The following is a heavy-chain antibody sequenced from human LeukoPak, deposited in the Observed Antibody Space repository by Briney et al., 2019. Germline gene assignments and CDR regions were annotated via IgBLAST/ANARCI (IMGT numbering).Heavy chain of an antibody. CDR1: GYTFTGYY. J-gene: IGHJ5*02. CDR3: ARVGQWLVHWFDP. Sequence: SVKVSCKASGYTFTGYYMHWVRQAPGQGLGWMGWINPNSGGTNYAQKLQGRVTMTTDTSTSTAYMELRSLRSDDTAVYYCARVGQWLVHWFDPWGQGTLVTVSS. V-gene: IGHV1-2*02. CDR2: INPNSGGT. D-gene: IGHD6-19*01.